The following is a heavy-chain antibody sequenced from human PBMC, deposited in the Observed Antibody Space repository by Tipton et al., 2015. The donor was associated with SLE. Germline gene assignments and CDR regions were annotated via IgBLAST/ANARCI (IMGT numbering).Heavy chain of an antibody. CDR1: GGSISSGGYY. CDR3: ARGRTTSSFDY. Sequence: TLSLPCPFSGGSISSGGYYWSWIRQHPGKGLEWIGYIYYSGSTYYNPSLKSRVTISLDTSKNQFSLKLTSVTAADTALYYCARGRTTSSFDYWGQGTLVTVSS. V-gene: IGHV4-31*03. CDR2: IYYSGST. D-gene: IGHD6-6*01. J-gene: IGHJ4*02.